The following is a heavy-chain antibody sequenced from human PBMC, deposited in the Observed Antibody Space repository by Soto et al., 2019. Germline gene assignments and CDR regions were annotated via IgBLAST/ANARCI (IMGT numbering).Heavy chain of an antibody. V-gene: IGHV4-31*03. D-gene: IGHD6-25*01. J-gene: IGHJ4*02. CDR1: GGSISSGGYY. Sequence: SETLSLTCTVSGGSISSGGYYWSWIRQHPGKGLEWIGYIYYSGSTYYNPSLKSRVTISVDTSKNQFSLKLSSVTAADTAVYYCARYAATIDFSDYWGQGTLVTVSS. CDR2: IYYSGST. CDR3: ARYAATIDFSDY.